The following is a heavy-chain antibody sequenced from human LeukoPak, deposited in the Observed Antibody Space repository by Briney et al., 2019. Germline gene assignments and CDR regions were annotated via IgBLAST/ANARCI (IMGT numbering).Heavy chain of an antibody. V-gene: IGHV4-34*01. J-gene: IGHJ4*02. CDR3: ARHTTETGYYFDY. CDR2: INHSGST. CDR1: GGSFSGYY. D-gene: IGHD1-1*01. Sequence: SETLSLTCAVYGGSFSGYYCSWIRQPPGKGLEWIGEINHSGSTNYNPSLKSRVAISVDTSKNQFSLKLSSVTAADTAVYYCARHTTETGYYFDYWGQGALVTVSS.